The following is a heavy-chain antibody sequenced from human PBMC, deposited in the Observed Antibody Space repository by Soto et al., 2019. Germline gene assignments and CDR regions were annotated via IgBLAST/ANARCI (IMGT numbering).Heavy chain of an antibody. J-gene: IGHJ3*02. CDR2: IWYDGSNK. V-gene: IGHV3-33*01. Sequence: QVQLVESGGGVVQPGRSLRLSCAASGFTFSSYGMHWVRQAPGKGLEWVAAIWYDGSNKYYADSVKGRFTISRDNSKNTLYLQMNSLRAEDTAVYYCARDGPSEDDAFDIWGQGTMVTVSS. CDR1: GFTFSSYG. CDR3: ARDGPSEDDAFDI.